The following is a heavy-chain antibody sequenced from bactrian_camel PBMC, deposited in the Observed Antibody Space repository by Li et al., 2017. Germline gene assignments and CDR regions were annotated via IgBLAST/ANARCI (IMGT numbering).Heavy chain of an antibody. J-gene: IGHJ6*01. CDR2: ISVDGGRS. D-gene: IGHD1*01. CDR1: GLSFQYYA. Sequence: DVQLVESGGGLVQPGGSLTLSCAASGLSFQYYAMTWVRQAPGKGLEWVSGISVDGGRSYYADSVKGRFTISKDNDKNTLYLQMNSLRPEDTAMYYCAARCRTYWSSGHCYLGDFAYWGQGTQVTVS. V-gene: IGHV3-1*01. CDR3: AARCRTYWSSGHCYLGDFAY.